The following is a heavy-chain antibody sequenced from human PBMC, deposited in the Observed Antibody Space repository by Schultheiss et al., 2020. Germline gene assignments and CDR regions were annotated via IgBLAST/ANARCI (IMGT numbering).Heavy chain of an antibody. CDR3: ARIRRSGSYFDY. Sequence: SGPTLVKPTQTLTLTCTFSGFSLSTSGMCVSWIRQPLGKALEWLARIDWDDDKYYSTSLKTRLTISKDTSKNQVVLTMTNMDPVDTATYYCARIRRSGSYFDYWGQGTLVTVSS. J-gene: IGHJ4*02. D-gene: IGHD1-26*01. V-gene: IGHV2-70*11. CDR1: GFSLSTSGMC. CDR2: IDWDDDK.